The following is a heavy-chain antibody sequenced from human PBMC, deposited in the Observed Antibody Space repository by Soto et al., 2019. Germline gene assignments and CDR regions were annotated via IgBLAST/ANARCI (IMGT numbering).Heavy chain of an antibody. CDR3: GRHVSAGTIYAFDI. CDR2: VSRSSDYI. J-gene: IGHJ3*02. Sequence: EVRLVESGGGLVKPGESLRLSCAASGLTFSDYRMNWVRQAPGKGLEWVSSVSRSSDYIYYADSVKGRFTISRDNAKNSLYLQMSSLRAEDTAVYYCGRHVSAGTIYAFDIWGQGTMVTVSS. V-gene: IGHV3-21*01. D-gene: IGHD3-3*02. CDR1: GLTFSDYR.